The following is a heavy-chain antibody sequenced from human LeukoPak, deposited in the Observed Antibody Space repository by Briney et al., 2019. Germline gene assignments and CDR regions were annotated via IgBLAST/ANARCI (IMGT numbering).Heavy chain of an antibody. CDR3: ARSSTSAVAGTLDY. Sequence: GGSLRLSCAASGFTFSSYGMHWVRQAPGKGLEWVAVISYDGSNKYYADSVKGRFTISRDNSKNTLYLQMNSLRAEDTAVYYCARSSTSAVAGTLDYWGQGTLVTVSS. V-gene: IGHV3-30*03. J-gene: IGHJ4*02. CDR1: GFTFSSYG. D-gene: IGHD6-13*01. CDR2: ISYDGSNK.